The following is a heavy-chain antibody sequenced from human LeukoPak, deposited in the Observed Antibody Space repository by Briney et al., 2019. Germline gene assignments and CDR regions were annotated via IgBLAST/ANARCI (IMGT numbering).Heavy chain of an antibody. V-gene: IGHV3-48*03. CDR2: ISSSGSTI. D-gene: IGHD3-10*01. CDR1: GFTFSSYE. CDR3: ARDGSGSYLNYFDY. J-gene: IGHJ4*02. Sequence: GGSLRLSCAASGFTFSSYEMNWVRQAPGKGLEWVSYISSSGSTIYYADSVKGRFTISRDNAKNSLYLQMNSLRAEDTAVYYCARDGSGSYLNYFDYWGQGTLVTVSS.